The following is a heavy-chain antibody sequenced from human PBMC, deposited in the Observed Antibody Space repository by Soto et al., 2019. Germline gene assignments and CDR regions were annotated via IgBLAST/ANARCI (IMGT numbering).Heavy chain of an antibody. V-gene: IGHV3-74*01. Sequence: GSLRLSCAASGFTFSSYWMHWVRQAPGKGLVWVSRINNDGSSTSYADSVKGRFTISRDNAKSTLYLEMSSLGAEDTAVYYCARDPLIGDTDYGLDVWGQGTTVTVSS. CDR1: GFTFSSYW. CDR2: INNDGSST. D-gene: IGHD2-21*01. J-gene: IGHJ6*02. CDR3: ARDPLIGDTDYGLDV.